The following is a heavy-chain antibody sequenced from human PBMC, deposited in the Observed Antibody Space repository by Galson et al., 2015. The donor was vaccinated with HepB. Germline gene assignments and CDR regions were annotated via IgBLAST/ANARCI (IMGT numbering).Heavy chain of an antibody. V-gene: IGHV3-74*01. Sequence: SLRLSCAASGFTFSTYWMHWVRQAPGKGLVWVSRISSDGTTTTYADSVKGRFTISRDNAKNTLYLQMNSLRAEDTAVYYCARRSVGAVAGSPGGFDPWGQGTLVTVSS. CDR2: ISSDGTTT. CDR1: GFTFSTYW. J-gene: IGHJ5*02. D-gene: IGHD6-19*01. CDR3: ARRSVGAVAGSPGGFDP.